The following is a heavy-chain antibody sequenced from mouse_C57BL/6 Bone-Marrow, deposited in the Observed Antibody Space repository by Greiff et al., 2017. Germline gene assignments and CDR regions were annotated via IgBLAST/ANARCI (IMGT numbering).Heavy chain of an antibody. CDR2: IWSGGST. CDR1: GFSFTSYG. J-gene: IGHJ2*01. Sequence: QVQLQQSGPGLVQPSQSLSITCTVSGFSFTSYGVHWVRQSPGKGLEWLGVIWSGGSTDYYAAFISRLSIIKDNSNSQVFLKMISLQADDTAIYYCARCLLRWALDNWYQGTTLTVSS. CDR3: ARCLLRWALDN. V-gene: IGHV2-2*01. D-gene: IGHD1-1*01.